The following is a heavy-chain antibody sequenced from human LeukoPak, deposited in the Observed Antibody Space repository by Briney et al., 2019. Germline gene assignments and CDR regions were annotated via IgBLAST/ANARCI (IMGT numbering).Heavy chain of an antibody. D-gene: IGHD4-11*01. CDR3: ARRAYSYWYFDL. Sequence: GGSLRLSCAASGFTFSDYYMSWIRQAPGEGLEWVSYISSSGSTIYYADSVKGRFTISRDNAKNSLYLQMNSLRAGDTAVYYCARRAYSYWYFDLWGRGTLVTVSS. CDR2: ISSSGSTI. J-gene: IGHJ2*01. CDR1: GFTFSDYY. V-gene: IGHV3-11*01.